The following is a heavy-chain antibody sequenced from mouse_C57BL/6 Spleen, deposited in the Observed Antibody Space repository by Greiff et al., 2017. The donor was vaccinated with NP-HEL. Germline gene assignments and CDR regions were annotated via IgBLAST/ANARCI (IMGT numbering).Heavy chain of an antibody. V-gene: IGHV1-80*01. CDR3: AIGGDYYGGGYAMDY. D-gene: IGHD1-1*01. CDR1: GYAFSSYW. J-gene: IGHJ4*01. Sequence: VQLQQSGAELVKPGASVKISCKASGYAFSSYWMNWVKQRPGKGLEWIGQIYPGDGDTNYNGKFKGKATLTADKSSSTAYMQLSSLTSDDSAFYVCAIGGDYYGGGYAMDYWGQGTSVTVSS. CDR2: IYPGDGDT.